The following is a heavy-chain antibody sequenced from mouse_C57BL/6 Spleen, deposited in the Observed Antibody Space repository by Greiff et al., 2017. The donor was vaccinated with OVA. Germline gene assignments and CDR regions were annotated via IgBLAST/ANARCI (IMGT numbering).Heavy chain of an antibody. D-gene: IGHD2-3*01. CDR2: IYPSDSET. CDR1: GYTFTSYW. J-gene: IGHJ3*01. V-gene: IGHV1-61*01. Sequence: QVQLQQPGAELVRPGSSVKLSCKASGYTFTSYWMDWVKQRPGQGLEWIGNIYPSDSETHYNQKFKDKATLTVDKSSSTAYMQLSSLTSEDSAVYYCARSEFEGYYVRFAYWGQGTLVTVSA. CDR3: ARSEFEGYYVRFAY.